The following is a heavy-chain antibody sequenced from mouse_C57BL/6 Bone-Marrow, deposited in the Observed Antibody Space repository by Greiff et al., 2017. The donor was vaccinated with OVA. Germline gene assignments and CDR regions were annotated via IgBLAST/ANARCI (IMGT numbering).Heavy chain of an antibody. Sequence: EVKLMESGGDLVKPGGSLKLSCAASGFTFSSYGMSWVRQTPDKRLEWVATISSGGSYTYYPDSVKGRFTISRDNAKHTLYLQMSSLKSEDTAMYYCARHYDWGQGTTLTVSS. V-gene: IGHV5-6*01. D-gene: IGHD1-1*01. J-gene: IGHJ2*01. CDR1: GFTFSSYG. CDR2: ISSGGSYT. CDR3: ARHYD.